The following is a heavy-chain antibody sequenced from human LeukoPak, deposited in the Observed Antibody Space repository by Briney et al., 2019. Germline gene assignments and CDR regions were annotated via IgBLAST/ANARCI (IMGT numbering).Heavy chain of an antibody. Sequence: GGSLRLSCAASGFTFDTYAMSWVRQAPGGGLEWVSGISGNGVNKYYADSVKGRFTVSRDNSKDTLWLQMNALRAEDTAVYFCAKRDYSDVSGYSPLSANWGQGTLVTVSS. CDR2: ISGNGVNK. CDR3: AKRDYSDVSGYSPLSAN. V-gene: IGHV3-23*01. J-gene: IGHJ4*02. CDR1: GFTFDTYA. D-gene: IGHD3-22*01.